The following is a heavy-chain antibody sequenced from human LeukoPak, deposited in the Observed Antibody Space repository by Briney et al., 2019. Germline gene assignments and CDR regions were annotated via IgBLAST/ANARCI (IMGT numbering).Heavy chain of an antibody. CDR3: ARGATVTTDILYYYYGMDV. CDR1: GGSFSGYY. D-gene: IGHD4-17*01. J-gene: IGHJ6*02. Sequence: SETLSLTCAVYGGSFSGYYWSWIRQPPGKGLEWIGEINHSGSTSYNPSLKSRVTISVDTSKNQFSLRLSSVTAADTAVYYCARGATVTTDILYYYYGMDVWGQGTTVTVSS. CDR2: INHSGST. V-gene: IGHV4-34*01.